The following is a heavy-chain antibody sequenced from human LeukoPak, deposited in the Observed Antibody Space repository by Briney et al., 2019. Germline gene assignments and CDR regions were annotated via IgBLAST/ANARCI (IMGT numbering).Heavy chain of an antibody. CDR2: ISGSGGST. CDR1: GFTFSSYA. J-gene: IGHJ5*02. V-gene: IGHV3-23*01. CDR3: ANGDRGRNWFDP. Sequence: GGSLRLSCAASGFTFSSYAMSWVRQAPGKGLEWVSAISGSGGSTYYADSVKGRFTISRDNSKNTLYLQMNSLRAEDTAVYYCANGDRGRNWFDPWGRGTLVTVSS. D-gene: IGHD3-3*01.